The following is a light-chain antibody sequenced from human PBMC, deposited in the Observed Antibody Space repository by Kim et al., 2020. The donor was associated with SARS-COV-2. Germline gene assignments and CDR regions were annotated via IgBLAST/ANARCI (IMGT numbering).Light chain of an antibody. CDR3: QQYESSPLT. V-gene: IGKV3-20*01. CDR2: GAS. CDR1: QSIRSSH. J-gene: IGKJ4*01. Sequence: APGERGTLSCRASQSIRSSHLAWYQQEAGQPPRLIIFGASSRATDIPDRFSGSGSGPDFTLTISRLEPEDFAVYYCQQYESSPLTFGGGTKVDIK.